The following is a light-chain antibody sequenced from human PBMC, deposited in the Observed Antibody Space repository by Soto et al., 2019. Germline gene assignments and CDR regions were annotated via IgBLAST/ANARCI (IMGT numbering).Light chain of an antibody. Sequence: EVVMTQSPVTLSVSLGQRATLSCRASQTVSSHIAWYQQKPGQAPRLLISGVFVRATGIPGRFSGSGSGTEFTLTISSLQSEDFATYYCQQGDIWPWTFGQGTMVEMK. CDR1: QTVSSH. J-gene: IGKJ1*01. CDR2: GVF. V-gene: IGKV3D-15*01. CDR3: QQGDIWPWT.